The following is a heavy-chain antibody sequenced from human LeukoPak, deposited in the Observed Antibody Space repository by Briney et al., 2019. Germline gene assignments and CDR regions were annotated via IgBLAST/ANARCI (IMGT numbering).Heavy chain of an antibody. CDR3: ARGSNHAFDI. CDR1: GGSISSGSYY. V-gene: IGHV4-61*02. J-gene: IGHJ3*02. Sequence: SETLSLTCTVSGGSISSGSYYWSWIRQPAGKGLEWIGRIYTSGSTNYNPSLKSRVTISVDTSKNQFSLKLSSVTAADTAVYYCARGSNHAFDIWGQGTVVSVSS. D-gene: IGHD1-26*01. CDR2: IYTSGST.